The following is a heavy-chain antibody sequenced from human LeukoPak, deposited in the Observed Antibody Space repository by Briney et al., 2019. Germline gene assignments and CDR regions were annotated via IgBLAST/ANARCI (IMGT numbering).Heavy chain of an antibody. CDR1: GFTFSTYE. J-gene: IGHJ6*03. CDR3: ARGEVVTASLPDFYYYYMDV. V-gene: IGHV3-48*03. D-gene: IGHD2-15*01. Sequence: GGSLRLSCAASGFTFSTYEMNWVRQAPGKGLEWVSYITSSGSTIYYADSVKGRFTISRDNAKNSLYLQTNSLRAEDTAVYYCARGEVVTASLPDFYYYYMDVWGKGTTVTISS. CDR2: ITSSGSTI.